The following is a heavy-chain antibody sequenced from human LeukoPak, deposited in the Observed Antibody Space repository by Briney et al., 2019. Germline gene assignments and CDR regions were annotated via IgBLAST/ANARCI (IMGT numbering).Heavy chain of an antibody. CDR2: INHSGST. D-gene: IGHD3-3*01. CDR1: GGSFSGYY. Sequence: SETLSLTCAVYGGSFSGYYWSWIRQPPGKGLEWIGEINHSGSTNYNPSLKSRVTISVDTSKNQFSLKLSSVTAADTAVYYCARDLDFWSGYYLYWGQGTLVTVSS. J-gene: IGHJ4*02. CDR3: ARDLDFWSGYYLY. V-gene: IGHV4-34*01.